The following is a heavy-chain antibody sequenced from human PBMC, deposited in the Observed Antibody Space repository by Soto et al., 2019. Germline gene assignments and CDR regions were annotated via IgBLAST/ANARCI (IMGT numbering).Heavy chain of an antibody. CDR3: ARAWVTIFGVVIMYYYGMDV. J-gene: IGHJ6*02. D-gene: IGHD3-3*01. CDR2: INHSGST. V-gene: IGHV4-34*01. Sequence: AVYGGSFSGYYWSWIRQPPGKGLEWIGEINHSGSTNYNPSLKSRVTISVDTSKNQFSLKLSSVTAADTSVYYCARAWVTIFGVVIMYYYGMDVWGQGTTVTVSS. CDR1: GGSFSGYY.